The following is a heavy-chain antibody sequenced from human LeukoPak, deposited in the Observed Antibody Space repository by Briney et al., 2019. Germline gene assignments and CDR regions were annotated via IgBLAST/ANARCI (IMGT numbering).Heavy chain of an antibody. CDR2: ISSGSSYI. V-gene: IGHV3-21*01. J-gene: IGHJ5*02. Sequence: GGSLRLSCAASGFTFSSYSMNWVRQAPGKGLEWVSSISSGSSYIYYADSVKGRFTISRDNAKNSPYLQMNSLRAEDTAVYYCARAGNYYGRHTNWFDPWGQGTLVTVSS. CDR3: ARAGNYYGRHTNWFDP. D-gene: IGHD3-10*01. CDR1: GFTFSSYS.